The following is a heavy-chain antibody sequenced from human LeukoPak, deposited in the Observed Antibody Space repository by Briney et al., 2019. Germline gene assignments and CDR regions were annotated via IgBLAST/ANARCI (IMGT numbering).Heavy chain of an antibody. D-gene: IGHD5-24*01. V-gene: IGHV3-30*18. J-gene: IGHJ4*02. CDR3: AKDLWGYGRAGPFDY. CDR1: GFTFSSYG. CDR2: ISYDGSNK. Sequence: PGGSLRLSCAASGFTFSSYGMHWVRQAPGKGLEWVAVISYDGSNKYYADSVKGRFTISRDNSKNTLYLQMNSLRAEDTAVYYCAKDLWGYGRAGPFDYWGQGTLVTVSS.